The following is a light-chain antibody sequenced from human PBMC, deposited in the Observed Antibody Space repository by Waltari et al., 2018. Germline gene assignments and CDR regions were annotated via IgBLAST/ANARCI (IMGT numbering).Light chain of an antibody. Sequence: QSALTQSASVSGSPGQSITISCTGTSSDIGRYNYVSWYQQHSGKAPKLLIYDVSNRPSGVSYRFSGSRSGNTASLTISGLQADDEADYFCSSWTGTSTLVLFGGDTRLTVL. CDR2: DVS. J-gene: IGLJ2*01. V-gene: IGLV2-14*03. CDR3: SSWTGTSTLVL. CDR1: SSDIGRYNY.